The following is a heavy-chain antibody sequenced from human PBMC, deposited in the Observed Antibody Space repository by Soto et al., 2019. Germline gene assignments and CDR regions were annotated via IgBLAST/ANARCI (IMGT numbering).Heavy chain of an antibody. J-gene: IGHJ6*02. CDR2: IYYSGST. CDR3: ARIVRDIVLVLGIRETEEYYYYYGMDV. V-gene: IGHV4-30-4*01. Sequence: SETLSLTCTVSGGSISSGDYYWSWIRQPPGKGLEWIGYIYYSGSTYYNPSLKSRVTISVDTPKNQFSLKLSSVTAADTAVYYCARIVRDIVLVLGIRETEEYYYYYGMDVWGQGTTVTVSS. D-gene: IGHD2-2*01. CDR1: GGSISSGDYY.